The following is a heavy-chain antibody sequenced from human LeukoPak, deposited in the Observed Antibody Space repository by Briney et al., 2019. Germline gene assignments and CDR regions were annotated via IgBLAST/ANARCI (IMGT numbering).Heavy chain of an antibody. CDR3: ARAGYYYDSSGYCFDY. Sequence: PGGSLRLSCAASGFTFSSYSMNWVRQAPGKGLEWVSYISSSSSTIYYADSVKGRFTISRDNAKNSLYLQMNSLRAEDTAVYYCARAGYYYDSSGYCFDYWGQGTLVTVSS. D-gene: IGHD3-22*01. J-gene: IGHJ4*02. V-gene: IGHV3-48*04. CDR2: ISSSSSTI. CDR1: GFTFSSYS.